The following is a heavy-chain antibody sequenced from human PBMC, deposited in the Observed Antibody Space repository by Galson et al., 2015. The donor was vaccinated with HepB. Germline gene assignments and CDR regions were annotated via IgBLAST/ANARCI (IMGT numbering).Heavy chain of an antibody. Sequence: SLRLSCAASGFTFSSYWMHWVRQAPGKGLVWVSRINSDGSSTSYADSVKGRFTISRDNAKNTLYLQMNSLRAEDTAVYYCARDGIPGSYDFWSGYYRTSYFDYWGQGTLVTVSS. V-gene: IGHV3-74*01. D-gene: IGHD3-3*01. CDR1: GFTFSSYW. J-gene: IGHJ4*02. CDR3: ARDGIPGSYDFWSGYYRTSYFDY. CDR2: INSDGSST.